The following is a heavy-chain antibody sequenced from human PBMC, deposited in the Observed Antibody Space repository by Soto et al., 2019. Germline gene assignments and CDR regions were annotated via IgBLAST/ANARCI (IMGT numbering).Heavy chain of an antibody. V-gene: IGHV4-34*01. CDR1: GGSFSGYY. Sequence: PSETLSLTCAVYGGSFSGYYWSWIRQPPGKGLEWIGEINHSGSTNYNPSLKSRVTISVDTSKNQFSLKLSSVTAADTAVYYCARGLYYDSSGYIFDYWGRGTLVTVS. CDR3: ARGLYYDSSGYIFDY. J-gene: IGHJ4*02. D-gene: IGHD3-22*01. CDR2: INHSGST.